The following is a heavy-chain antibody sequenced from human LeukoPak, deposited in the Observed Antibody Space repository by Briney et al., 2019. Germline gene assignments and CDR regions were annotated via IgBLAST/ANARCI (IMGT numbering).Heavy chain of an antibody. Sequence: GGSLRLSCAASGFTFSDYYMSRIRQAPGKGLEWVSYISSSGSTIYYADSVKGRFTISRDNAKNSLYLQMNSLRAEDTAVYYCASPFKITYQNWFDPWGQGTLVTVSS. CDR3: ASPFKITYQNWFDP. CDR2: ISSSGSTI. J-gene: IGHJ5*02. CDR1: GFTFSDYY. V-gene: IGHV3-11*01. D-gene: IGHD3-16*01.